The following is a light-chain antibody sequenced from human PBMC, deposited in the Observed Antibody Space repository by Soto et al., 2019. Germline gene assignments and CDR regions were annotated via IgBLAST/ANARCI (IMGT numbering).Light chain of an antibody. J-gene: IGLJ1*01. V-gene: IGLV2-11*01. Sequence: QSVLAQPRSVSGSPGQSVTVSRIGTSSDVGDYNSVSWYQQHPGKAPKLMIYDVSKRPSGVPDRFSGSKSGNTASLTISGLQAEDEADYYCCSYVGGYSYVFGIGTKVTVL. CDR1: SSDVGDYNS. CDR3: CSYVGGYSYV. CDR2: DVS.